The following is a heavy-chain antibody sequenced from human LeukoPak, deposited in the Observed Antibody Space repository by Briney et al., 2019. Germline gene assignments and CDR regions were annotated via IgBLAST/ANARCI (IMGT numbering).Heavy chain of an antibody. J-gene: IGHJ4*02. Sequence: GGSLRLSCAASGFTFINAWMSWVRQAPGKGLEWVGRIKSRADVGTTDYAAPVKGRFSISRDDSKNTLYLQMNSLKTEDTALYYCTTERYYALAYWGQGTLVTVSS. D-gene: IGHD2-2*01. CDR1: GFTFINAW. CDR2: IKSRADVGTT. CDR3: TTERYYALAY. V-gene: IGHV3-15*01.